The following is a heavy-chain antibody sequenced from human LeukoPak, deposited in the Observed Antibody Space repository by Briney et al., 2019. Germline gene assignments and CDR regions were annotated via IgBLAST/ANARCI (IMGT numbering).Heavy chain of an antibody. D-gene: IGHD2-2*01. CDR1: GGTFSSYA. Sequence: SVKVSCKASGGTFSSYAISWVRQAPGQGLEWMGGIIPIFGTANYAQKFQGRVRITADESTSTAYMELSRLRSDDTAVYYCARENCTSISCSDAFDIWGQGTMVTVSS. CDR2: IIPIFGTA. CDR3: ARENCTSISCSDAFDI. V-gene: IGHV1-69*13. J-gene: IGHJ3*02.